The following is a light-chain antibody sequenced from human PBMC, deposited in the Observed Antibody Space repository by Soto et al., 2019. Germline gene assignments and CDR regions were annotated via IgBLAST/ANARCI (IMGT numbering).Light chain of an antibody. J-gene: IGKJ1*01. CDR1: QRVSSN. CDR2: GAF. V-gene: IGKV3-20*01. CDR3: QQYGSSTWT. Sequence: EVVVTQCPATLSVSPGERATLSCRASQRVSSNLACYQQKPVQAPRLLIDGAFSRATGIPDRFSGSGSGADFTLTISRLGPEDFAVYYCQQYGSSTWTFGQGTKVDIK.